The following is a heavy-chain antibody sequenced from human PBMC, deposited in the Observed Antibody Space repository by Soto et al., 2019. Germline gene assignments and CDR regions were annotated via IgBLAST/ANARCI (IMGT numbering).Heavy chain of an antibody. J-gene: IGHJ4*02. CDR2: INHSGST. D-gene: IGHD3-10*01. Sequence: SETLSLTCAVYGGSFSGYYWSWIRQPPGKGLEWIWEINHSGSTNYNPSLKSRVTISVDTSKNQFSLKLSSVTAADTAVYYCARVITFFGSGSYYNIDYWGQGTLVTVSS. CDR1: GGSFSGYY. V-gene: IGHV4-34*01. CDR3: ARVITFFGSGSYYNIDY.